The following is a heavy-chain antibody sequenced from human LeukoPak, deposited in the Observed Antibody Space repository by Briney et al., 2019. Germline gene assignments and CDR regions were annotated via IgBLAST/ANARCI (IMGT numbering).Heavy chain of an antibody. CDR2: ISWNSGSI. V-gene: IGHV3-9*01. D-gene: IGHD6-13*01. Sequence: GRSLRLSCAASGFTFDDYAMHWVRQAPGKGLEWVSGISWNSGSIGYADSVKGRFTISRDNAKNSLYLQMNSLRAEDTALYYCAKDLAAASFDAFDIWGQGIMVTVSS. J-gene: IGHJ3*02. CDR3: AKDLAAASFDAFDI. CDR1: GFTFDDYA.